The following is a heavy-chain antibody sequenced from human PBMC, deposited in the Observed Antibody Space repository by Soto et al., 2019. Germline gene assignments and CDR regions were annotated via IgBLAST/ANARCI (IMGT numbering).Heavy chain of an antibody. Sequence: SETLSLTCAVYGGSFSGYYWSWIRQPPRKGLEWIGEINHSGSTNYNPSLKSRVTISVDTSKNQFSLKLSSVTAADTAVYYCARGRAYYDILTGYYKNYYYGMDVWGQGITVTVSS. J-gene: IGHJ6*02. CDR3: ARGRAYYDILTGYYKNYYYGMDV. CDR2: INHSGST. D-gene: IGHD3-9*01. V-gene: IGHV4-34*01. CDR1: GGSFSGYY.